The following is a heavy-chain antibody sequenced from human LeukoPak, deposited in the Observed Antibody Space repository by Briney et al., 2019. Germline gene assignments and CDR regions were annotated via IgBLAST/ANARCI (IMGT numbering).Heavy chain of an antibody. J-gene: IGHJ6*02. D-gene: IGHD1-26*01. Sequence: GGSLRLSCAASGFTFSSYGMHWVRQAPGKGLEWVAVISYDGSNKYYADSVKGRFTISRDNSKNTLYLQMNSLRAEDTAVYYCAKGWIKWELKVGMDVWGQGTTVTVSS. CDR3: AKGWIKWELKVGMDV. CDR2: ISYDGSNK. V-gene: IGHV3-30*18. CDR1: GFTFSSYG.